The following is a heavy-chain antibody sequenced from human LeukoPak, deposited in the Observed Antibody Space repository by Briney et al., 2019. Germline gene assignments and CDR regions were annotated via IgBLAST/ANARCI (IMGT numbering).Heavy chain of an antibody. CDR3: AKEIRPNDY. J-gene: IGHJ4*02. V-gene: IGHV3-33*06. Sequence: GGSLRLSCAASGFTFSSYGMHWVRQAPGKGLEWVAVIWYDGSNKYYADSVKGRFTISRDNSKNTLYLQMNSLRDEDTAVYYCAKEIRPNDYWGQGTLVIVSS. CDR2: IWYDGSNK. CDR1: GFTFSSYG.